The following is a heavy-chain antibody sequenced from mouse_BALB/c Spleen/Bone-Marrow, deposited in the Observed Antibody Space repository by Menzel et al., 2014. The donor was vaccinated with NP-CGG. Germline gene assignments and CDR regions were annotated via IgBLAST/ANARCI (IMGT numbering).Heavy chain of an antibody. Sequence: QVQLQQSGAELVRPGTSVKVSCKASGYAFTNYLIEWVKQRPGQGLEWIGVINPGRGGNNYNEKFKGKATLTADKSSSTAYMQLSSLTSDDSAVYFCARSIYDGYSEAMDYWGQGTSVTVSS. CDR3: ARSIYDGYSEAMDY. CDR1: GYAFTNYL. CDR2: INPGRGGN. V-gene: IGHV1-54*03. J-gene: IGHJ4*01. D-gene: IGHD2-3*01.